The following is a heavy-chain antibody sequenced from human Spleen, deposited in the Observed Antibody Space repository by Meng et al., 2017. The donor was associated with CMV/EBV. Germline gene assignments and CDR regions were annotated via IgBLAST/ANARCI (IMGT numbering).Heavy chain of an antibody. Sequence: SGFRFSDTYMMWVRQAPGKGLEWVGRIKSKGGGVTTDYAAPVKGRFTISREDSKNTVYLQMSRLRAEDTAVYYCSHDSSGYYTFHYWGQGTLVTVSS. J-gene: IGHJ4*02. D-gene: IGHD3-22*01. CDR1: GFRFSDTY. V-gene: IGHV3-15*07. CDR3: SHDSSGYYTFHY. CDR2: IKSKGGGVTT.